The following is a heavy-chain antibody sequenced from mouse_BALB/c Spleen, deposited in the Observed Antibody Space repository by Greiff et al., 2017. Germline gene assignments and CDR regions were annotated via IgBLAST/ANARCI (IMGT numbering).Heavy chain of an antibody. D-gene: IGHD1-1*01. Sequence: EVHLVESGGGLVQPGGSLKLSCAASGFTFSSYGMSWVRQTPDKRLELVATINSNGGSTYYPDSVKGRFTISRDNAKNTLYLQMSSLKSEDTAMYDCARDRTTVVPFDYWGQGTTLTVSS. CDR3: ARDRTTVVPFDY. J-gene: IGHJ2*01. CDR2: INSNGGST. CDR1: GFTFSSYG. V-gene: IGHV5-6-3*01.